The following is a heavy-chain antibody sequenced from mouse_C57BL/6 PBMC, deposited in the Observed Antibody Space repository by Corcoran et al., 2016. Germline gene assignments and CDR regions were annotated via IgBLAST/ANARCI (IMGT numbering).Heavy chain of an antibody. V-gene: IGHV1-19*01. CDR3: ARSDYGSSSGY. Sequence: EVQLQQSGPVLVKPGASVKMSCKASGYTFTDYYMNWVKQSHGKSLEWIGVINPYNGGTSYNQKFKGKATLTVDKSSSTAYMELNSLTSEDSAVYYCARSDYGSSSGYWGQGTTLTVSS. J-gene: IGHJ2*01. CDR2: INPYNGGT. CDR1: GYTFTDYY. D-gene: IGHD1-1*01.